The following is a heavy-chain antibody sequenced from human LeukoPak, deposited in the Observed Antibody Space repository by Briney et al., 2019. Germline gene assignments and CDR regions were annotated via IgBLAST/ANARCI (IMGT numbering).Heavy chain of an antibody. Sequence: GGSLRLSCAASGFTFSSYSMNWVRQAPGKGLEWVSVIYSGGSTYYADSVKGRFTISRDNSKNTLYLQMNSLRAEDTAVYYCAKQSYDSSGYYYFDYWGQGTLVTVSS. CDR2: IYSGGST. CDR3: AKQSYDSSGYYYFDY. CDR1: GFTFSSYS. V-gene: IGHV3-66*04. D-gene: IGHD3-22*01. J-gene: IGHJ4*02.